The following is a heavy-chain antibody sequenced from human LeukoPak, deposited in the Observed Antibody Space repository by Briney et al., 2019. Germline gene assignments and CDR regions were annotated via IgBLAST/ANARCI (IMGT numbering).Heavy chain of an antibody. CDR2: FYYNGVT. CDR1: GGSISSSDYL. D-gene: IGHD3-16*01. Sequence: SETLSLTCTVSGGSISSSDYLWAWVRQPPGKGLEWIGDFYYNGVTSYDPSLKSRVTISVDTSKNQFSLNLTSVTAADTAVYHCVRRNYVSGRIDPWGQGALVTVSS. J-gene: IGHJ5*02. V-gene: IGHV4-39*01. CDR3: VRRNYVSGRIDP.